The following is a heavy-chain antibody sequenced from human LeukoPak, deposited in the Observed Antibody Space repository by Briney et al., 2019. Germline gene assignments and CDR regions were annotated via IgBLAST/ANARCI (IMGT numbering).Heavy chain of an antibody. V-gene: IGHV3-53*01. Sequence: GGSLRLSCAASGFTVSSNYMTWVRQAPGKGLEWVSVIYTGGSTHSADSVKGRFTISRDNSKNTLSLQMNNLRAEDTAVYYCARGAGRIAVVRGLLSYFDRWGQGTLVTVSS. CDR1: GFTVSSNY. CDR3: ARGAGRIAVVRGLLSYFDR. CDR2: IYTGGST. D-gene: IGHD2-15*01. J-gene: IGHJ4*02.